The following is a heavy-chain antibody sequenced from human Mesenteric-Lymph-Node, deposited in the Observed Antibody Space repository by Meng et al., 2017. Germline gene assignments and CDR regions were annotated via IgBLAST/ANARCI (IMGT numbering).Heavy chain of an antibody. CDR2: INWNGGST. CDR1: GFTFDDYG. CDR3: ASLPLNSGRNKNY. V-gene: IGHV3-20*04. J-gene: IGHJ4*02. Sequence: GESLKISCAASGFTFDDYGMSWVRQAPGKGLEWVSGINWNGGSTGYADSVKGRFTISRDNAKNSLYLQMNSLRAEDTAVYYCASLPLNSGRNKNYWGQGTLVTVSS. D-gene: IGHD6-19*01.